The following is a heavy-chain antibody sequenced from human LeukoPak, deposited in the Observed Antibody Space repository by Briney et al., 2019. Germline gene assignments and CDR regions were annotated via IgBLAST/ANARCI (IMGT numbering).Heavy chain of an antibody. CDR3: ARDGAHYDFWSGPAY. Sequence: GGSLRLSCEASGFTFSSYWMSWVRQAPGKGLEWVANINEDGSEKYYVESVKGRFTVSRDNAKNSLYLQMDSLRAEDTAVYYCARDGAHYDFWSGPAYWGQGTLVTVSS. J-gene: IGHJ4*02. V-gene: IGHV3-7*05. CDR2: INEDGSEK. D-gene: IGHD3-3*01. CDR1: GFTFSSYW.